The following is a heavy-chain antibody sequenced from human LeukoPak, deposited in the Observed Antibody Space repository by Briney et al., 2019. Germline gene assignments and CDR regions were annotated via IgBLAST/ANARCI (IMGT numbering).Heavy chain of an antibody. J-gene: IGHJ4*02. D-gene: IGHD3-22*01. CDR3: ARDYYDSSGYYGY. V-gene: IGHV1-2*02. Sequence: ASVKVSCKASGYTFTSYGISWVRQAPGQGLEWMGWISAYSGGTNYAQKFQGRVTMTRDTSISTAYMELSRLRSDDTAVYYCARDYYDSSGYYGYWGQGTLVTVSS. CDR1: GYTFTSYG. CDR2: ISAYSGGT.